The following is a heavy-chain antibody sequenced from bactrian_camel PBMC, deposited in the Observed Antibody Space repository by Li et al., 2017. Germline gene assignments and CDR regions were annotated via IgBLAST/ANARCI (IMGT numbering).Heavy chain of an antibody. V-gene: IGHV3-3*01. CDR3: ATRALYFSTYRWNNDHDYNY. Sequence: LVLSCTASYQYGTYCMAWFRQAPGKEREGVASIDYDGTTLYERSVKGRFTISKGSGEKTLDLQMANLRPEDTGIYYCATRALYFSTYRWNNDHDYNYWGQGTQVTVS. CDR1: YQYGTYC. J-gene: IGHJ4*01. D-gene: IGHD1*01. CDR2: IDYDGTT.